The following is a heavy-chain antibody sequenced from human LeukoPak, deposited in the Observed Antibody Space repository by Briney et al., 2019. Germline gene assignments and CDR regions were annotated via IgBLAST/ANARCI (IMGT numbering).Heavy chain of an antibody. CDR1: GGSISSSSYY. D-gene: IGHD6-13*01. Sequence: SETLSLTCTVSGGSISSSSYYWGWIRQPPGKGLEWIGSIYYSGSTYYNPSLKSRVTISVDTSKNQFSLKLSSVTAADTAVYYCARGASAAAGYNYFDYWGQGTLVTVSS. CDR2: IYYSGST. J-gene: IGHJ4*02. CDR3: ARGASAAAGYNYFDY. V-gene: IGHV4-39*07.